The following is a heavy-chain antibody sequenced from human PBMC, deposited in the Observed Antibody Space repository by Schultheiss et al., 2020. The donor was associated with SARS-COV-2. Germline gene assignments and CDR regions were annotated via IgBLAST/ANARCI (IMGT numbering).Heavy chain of an antibody. CDR1: GGSISSYY. CDR2: IYYSGST. J-gene: IGHJ4*02. D-gene: IGHD3-22*01. V-gene: IGHV4-59*08. CDR3: ASLHYYDSSGRYYFDY. Sequence: SETLSLTCTVSGGSISSYYWGWIRQPPGKGLEWIGSIYYSGSTNYNPSLKSRVTISVDTSKNQFSLKLSSVTAADTAVYYCASLHYYDSSGRYYFDYWGQGTLVTVSS.